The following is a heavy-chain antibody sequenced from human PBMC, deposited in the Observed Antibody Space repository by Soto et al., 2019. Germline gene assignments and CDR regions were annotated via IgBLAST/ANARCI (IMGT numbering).Heavy chain of an antibody. V-gene: IGHV2-5*02. CDR1: GFSLTTDRVG. D-gene: IGHD1-26*01. J-gene: IGHJ4*02. CDR3: AHAYGGRSLY. CDR2: IYWDDSK. Sequence: QITLKESGPTLVKPTQTLTLTCTFSGFSLTTDRVGVGWIRQPPGEALEWLAFIYWDDSKTYRPSLESRLTITKDTSKNQVALTMPNMDSLDTATYYCAHAYGGRSLYWGQGTLVTVSS.